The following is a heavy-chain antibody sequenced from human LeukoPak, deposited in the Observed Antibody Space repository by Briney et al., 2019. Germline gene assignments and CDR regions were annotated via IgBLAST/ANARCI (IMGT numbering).Heavy chain of an antibody. D-gene: IGHD3-9*01. Sequence: PGGSLRLSRAASGFTFSSYEMNWVRQAPGKGLEWVSYISSSGSTIYYADSVKGRFTISRDNAKNSLYLQMNSLRAEDTAVYYCASSFDWLWYDAFDIWGQGTMVTVSS. CDR1: GFTFSSYE. CDR2: ISSSGSTI. CDR3: ASSFDWLWYDAFDI. V-gene: IGHV3-48*03. J-gene: IGHJ3*02.